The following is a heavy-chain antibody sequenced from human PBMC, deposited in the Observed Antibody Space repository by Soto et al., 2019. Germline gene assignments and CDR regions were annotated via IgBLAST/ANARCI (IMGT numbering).Heavy chain of an antibody. CDR3: VRAPDRGEYYDILTGLNY. CDR1: GGTFSSYA. J-gene: IGHJ4*02. V-gene: IGHV1-18*01. Sequence: ASVKVSCKTSGGTFSSYAISWVRQAPGQGLEWMGWISAYNGNTNYAQKLQGRVTMTTDTSTSTAYMELRSLRSDDTAVYYCVRAPDRGEYYDILTGLNYWGQGTLVTVSS. CDR2: ISAYNGNT. D-gene: IGHD3-9*01.